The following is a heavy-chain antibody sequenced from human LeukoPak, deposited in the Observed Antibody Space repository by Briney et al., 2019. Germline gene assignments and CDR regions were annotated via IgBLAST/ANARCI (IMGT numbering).Heavy chain of an antibody. CDR3: ARYISGAGDY. CDR2: INSDGSTT. CDR1: GFTFSSYW. D-gene: IGHD6-13*01. J-gene: IGHJ4*02. V-gene: IGHV3-74*01. Sequence: GGSLRLSCAASGFTFSSYWMYWVRQAPGKGLVWVSRINSDGSTTSYADSVKGRFTISRDNAKNTLCLQMNSLRAEDTAVYYCARYISGAGDYWGQGTLVTVSS.